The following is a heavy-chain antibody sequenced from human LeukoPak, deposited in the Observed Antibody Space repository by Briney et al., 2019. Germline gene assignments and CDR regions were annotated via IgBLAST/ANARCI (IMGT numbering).Heavy chain of an antibody. CDR2: ISDSGGST. CDR3: ARVGTTGIDFDY. V-gene: IGHV3-23*01. D-gene: IGHD1-1*01. CDR1: GFTFSSYA. J-gene: IGHJ4*02. Sequence: GGSLRLSCAASGFTFSSYAMSWVRQAPGKGLEWVSTISDSGGSTHYADSVKGRFTISRDNSKNTLYLQMNSLRDEDTAVYYCARVGTTGIDFDYWGQGTLVTVSS.